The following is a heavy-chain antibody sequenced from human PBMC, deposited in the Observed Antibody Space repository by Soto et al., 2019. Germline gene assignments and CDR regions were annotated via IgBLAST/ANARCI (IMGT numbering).Heavy chain of an antibody. CDR1: GGSFNSYF. Sequence: SETLSLTCAVYGGSFNSYFWNWVRQPPGKGLEWIGEVTPSGGSNYNPSLKSRVTISKDTSKNQFPLKLTSVTAADTAVYYCTTSGRRWPDAFDIWAQGAMVTVSS. CDR2: VTPSGGS. CDR3: TTSGRRWPDAFDI. V-gene: IGHV4-34*01. J-gene: IGHJ3*02. D-gene: IGHD2-15*01.